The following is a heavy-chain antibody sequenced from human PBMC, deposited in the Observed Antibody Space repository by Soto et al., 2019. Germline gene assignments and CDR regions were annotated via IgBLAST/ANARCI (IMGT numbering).Heavy chain of an antibody. D-gene: IGHD2-2*02. Sequence: SETLSLTCTVSGGSISSYYWSWIRQPPGKGLEWIGYIYYSGSTNYNPSLKRRVTISVDTTKNQFSLKLSSVTAADTAVYYCARVRYQLLYAYYFDYWGQGTLVTVS. J-gene: IGHJ4*02. CDR1: GGSISSYY. V-gene: IGHV4-59*01. CDR2: IYYSGST. CDR3: ARVRYQLLYAYYFDY.